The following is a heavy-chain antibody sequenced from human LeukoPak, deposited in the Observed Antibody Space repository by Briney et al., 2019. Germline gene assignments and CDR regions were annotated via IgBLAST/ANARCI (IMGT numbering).Heavy chain of an antibody. CDR3: ASSTVAGSHYFDF. D-gene: IGHD6-19*01. Sequence: SETLSLTCAVSGGSISSSKWWSWVRQPPGKGLEWIGEISHSGSPYYNPSLKSRLTISVDKSKSQFSLNLSSVNAADTAVYSCASSTVAGSHYFDFWGHGTLVTVSS. CDR1: GGSISSSKW. CDR2: ISHSGSP. J-gene: IGHJ4*01. V-gene: IGHV4-4*02.